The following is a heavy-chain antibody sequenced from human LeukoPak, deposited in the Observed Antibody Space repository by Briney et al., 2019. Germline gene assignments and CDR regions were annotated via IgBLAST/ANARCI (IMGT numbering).Heavy chain of an antibody. CDR3: AGIRYFDWLFSFDY. Sequence: ASVKVSCKASGGTFSSYAISWVRQAPGQGPEWMGGIIPIFGTANYAQKFQGRVTITTDESTSTANMELSSLRSEDTAVYYCAGIRYFDWLFSFDYWGQGTLVTVSS. CDR1: GGTFSSYA. CDR2: IIPIFGTA. D-gene: IGHD3-9*01. J-gene: IGHJ4*02. V-gene: IGHV1-69*05.